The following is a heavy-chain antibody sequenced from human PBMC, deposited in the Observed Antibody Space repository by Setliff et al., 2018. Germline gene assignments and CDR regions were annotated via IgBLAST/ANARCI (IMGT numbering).Heavy chain of an antibody. Sequence: SETLSLTCGVSGYSISSGHFWSWIRQPAGKELEWIGRSNTSGTTRYNPSLRSRATLSVDESMNRFSLNLSSVTAADTAVYYCAGGLPGDYDFNCFDTWGQGALVTVSS. V-gene: IGHV4-4*07. CDR1: GYSISSGHF. D-gene: IGHD3-3*01. CDR3: AGGLPGDYDFNCFDT. CDR2: SNTSGTT. J-gene: IGHJ5*02.